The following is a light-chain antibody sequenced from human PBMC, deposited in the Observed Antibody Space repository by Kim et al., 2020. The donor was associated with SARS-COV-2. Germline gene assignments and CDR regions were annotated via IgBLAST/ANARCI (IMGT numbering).Light chain of an antibody. J-gene: IGLJ1*01. CDR3: ASFTGSNAYV. CDR2: DVS. Sequence: QSALTQPASVSESPGQSITISCTGTSSDVGYYNYVSWYQQYPGKAHKLILYDVSKRPSGVSNRFSGSKSANTASLTISGLLAEDGADYYCASFTGSNAYVFGTGTKVTVL. V-gene: IGLV2-14*03. CDR1: SSDVGYYNY.